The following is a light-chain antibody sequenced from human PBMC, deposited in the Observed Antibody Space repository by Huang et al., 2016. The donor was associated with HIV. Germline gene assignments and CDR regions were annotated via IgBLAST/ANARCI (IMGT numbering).Light chain of an antibody. J-gene: IGKJ4*01. V-gene: IGKV1-9*01. Sequence: IQLTQSPSSLSASVGDRVTITCRASQDIGSYLAWYQQKPGKAPKLLIYAASTLQSGVPSRFSGGGSGTDFTLTISSLQSDDFATYYCQQVNSYPSLTFGGGTKVDIK. CDR2: AAS. CDR1: QDIGSY. CDR3: QQVNSYPSLT.